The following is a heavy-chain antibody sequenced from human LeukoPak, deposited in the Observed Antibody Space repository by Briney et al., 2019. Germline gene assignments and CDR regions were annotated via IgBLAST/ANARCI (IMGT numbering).Heavy chain of an antibody. CDR1: GGSISSSSYY. J-gene: IGHJ4*02. CDR3: ARSSGWYEVYFDY. Sequence: PSETLSLTCTVSGGSISSSSYYWGWIRPPPGKGLEWIGSIYYSGSTYYNPSLKSRVTISVDTSKNQFSLKLSSVTAADTAVYYCARSSGWYEVYFDYWGQGTLVTVSS. CDR2: IYYSGST. D-gene: IGHD6-19*01. V-gene: IGHV4-39*01.